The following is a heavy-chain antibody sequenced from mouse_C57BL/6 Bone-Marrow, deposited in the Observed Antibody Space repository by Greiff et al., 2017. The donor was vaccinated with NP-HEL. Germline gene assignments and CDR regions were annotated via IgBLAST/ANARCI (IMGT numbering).Heavy chain of an antibody. J-gene: IGHJ3*01. Sequence: VQLQQSGPELVKPGASVKISCKASGYTFTDYYMNWVKQSHGKSLEWIGDINPNNGGTSYNQKFKGKATLTVDKSSSTAYMELRSLTSEDSAVYYCAREYDGYLAWFAYWGQGTLVTVSA. D-gene: IGHD2-3*01. CDR1: GYTFTDYY. V-gene: IGHV1-26*01. CDR2: INPNNGGT. CDR3: AREYDGYLAWFAY.